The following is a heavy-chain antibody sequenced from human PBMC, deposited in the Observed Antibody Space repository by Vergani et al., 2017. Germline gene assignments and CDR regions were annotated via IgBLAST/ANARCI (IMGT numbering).Heavy chain of an antibody. V-gene: IGHV3-23*01. Sequence: EVQLSESGGGLLQPGGSLRLSCAASGFTFSSYAMSWVRQAPGKGLEWVSGISGSGGSTYYPDSVKGRFTISRDNSKNKLYMQMHSLRAEDTAVYYCAREANWANDYWGQGTLVTVSS. CDR3: AREANWANDY. CDR1: GFTFSSYA. CDR2: ISGSGGST. J-gene: IGHJ4*02. D-gene: IGHD7-27*01.